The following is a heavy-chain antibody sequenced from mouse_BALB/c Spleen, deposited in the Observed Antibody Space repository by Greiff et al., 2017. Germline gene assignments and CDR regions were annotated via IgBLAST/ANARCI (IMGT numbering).Heavy chain of an antibody. V-gene: IGHV3-6*02. D-gene: IGHD1-1*01. Sequence: EVKLQESGPGLVKPSQSLSLTCSVTGYSITSCYYWNWIRQFPGNKLEWMGYISYDGSNNYNPSLKNRISITRDTSKNQFFLKLNSVTTEDTATYYCARGTTVVRYYAMDYWGQGTSVTVSS. J-gene: IGHJ4*01. CDR3: ARGTTVVRYYAMDY. CDR1: GYSITSCYY. CDR2: ISYDGSN.